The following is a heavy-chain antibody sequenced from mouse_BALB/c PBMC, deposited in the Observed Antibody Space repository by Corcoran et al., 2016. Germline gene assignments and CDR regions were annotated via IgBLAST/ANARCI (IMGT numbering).Heavy chain of an antibody. CDR3: ALYGSWFAY. D-gene: IGHD2-1*01. J-gene: IGHJ3*01. V-gene: IGHV14-1*02. Sequence: EVQLQQSGAELVRPGALVKLSCKASGFNIKNYYMHWVKQRPEQGLEGIGWIDPENGNTIYDPKFQGKASITADTSSNTAYLQLSSLTSEDTAVYYCALYGSWFAYWGQGTLVTVSA. CDR1: GFNIKNYY. CDR2: IDPENGNT.